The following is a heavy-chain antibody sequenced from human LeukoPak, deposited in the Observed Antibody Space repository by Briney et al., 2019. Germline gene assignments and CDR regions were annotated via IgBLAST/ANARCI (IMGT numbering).Heavy chain of an antibody. Sequence: PSETLSLTCTVSGGSISSSSYYWGWIRQPPGKGLEWIGSIYYSGSTYYNPSLKSRVTISVDTSKNQFSLKLSSVTAADTAVYYCARFKIPEPTGEQQQEAYTGFDYWGQGTLVTVSS. CDR1: GGSISSSSYY. V-gene: IGHV4-39*07. CDR2: IYYSGST. D-gene: IGHD6-13*01. CDR3: ARFKIPEPTGEQQQEAYTGFDY. J-gene: IGHJ4*02.